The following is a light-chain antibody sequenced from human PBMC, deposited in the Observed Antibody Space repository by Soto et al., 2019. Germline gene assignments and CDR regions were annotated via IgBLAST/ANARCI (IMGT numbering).Light chain of an antibody. Sequence: DILMTQSPSTLSASVGDRVTITCRASQNISVWLAWYQQKPGKAPRLLIYRTSILESGVPSRFSGSGSGTEFTLTISSLQPDDFATYHCQQYKSYSWTFGQGTKVEIK. V-gene: IGKV1-5*03. J-gene: IGKJ1*01. CDR1: QNISVW. CDR3: QQYKSYSWT. CDR2: RTS.